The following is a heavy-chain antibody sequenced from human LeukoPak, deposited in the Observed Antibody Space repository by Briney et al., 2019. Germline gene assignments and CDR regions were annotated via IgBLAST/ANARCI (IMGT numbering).Heavy chain of an antibody. D-gene: IGHD3-10*01. Sequence: GGSLRLSCAASGFTFSAYGVHRVRQAPGKGLQWVAVIWSDVSHMYCAESVKGRFTISRDNSKNTLYLQMNSLRADDTAVYYCARERVYGSGSDNPPYDSWGQGTLVNVSS. CDR2: IWSDVSHM. V-gene: IGHV3-33*01. J-gene: IGHJ4*02. CDR1: GFTFSAYG. CDR3: ARERVYGSGSDNPPYDS.